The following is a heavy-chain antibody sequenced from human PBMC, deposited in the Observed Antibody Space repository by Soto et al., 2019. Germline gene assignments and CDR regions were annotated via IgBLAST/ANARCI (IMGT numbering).Heavy chain of an antibody. CDR1: GFTFSNYG. Sequence: QVQLVESGGGVVQPGRSLRLSCAASGFTFSNYGMHWVRQAPGKGLEWVAVIWYDGSKQYYADSVKGRFTISRDHSKNTLSMQMSNLRAEDTAVYYCARDIKSSYFDLWGRGTLVTVSS. V-gene: IGHV3-33*01. D-gene: IGHD1-20*01. CDR3: ARDIKSSYFDL. CDR2: IWYDGSKQ. J-gene: IGHJ2*01.